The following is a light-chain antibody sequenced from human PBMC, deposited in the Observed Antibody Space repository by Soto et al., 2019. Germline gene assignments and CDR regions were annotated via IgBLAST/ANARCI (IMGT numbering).Light chain of an antibody. J-gene: IGKJ2*01. CDR3: QQYNSYSGT. CDR2: AAS. V-gene: IGKV1-13*02. CDR1: QGIRSA. Sequence: AIQVTQSPSSLSASVGDRVTITCRTSQGIRSALGWYQQKPGKVPKLLIYAASTLQSGVPSRFSGSGTGRDFTLTISSLQPDDFATYYCQQYNSYSGTFGQGTKVDI.